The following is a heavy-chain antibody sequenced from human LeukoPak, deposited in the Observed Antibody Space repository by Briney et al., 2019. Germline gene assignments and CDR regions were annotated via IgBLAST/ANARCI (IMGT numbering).Heavy chain of an antibody. CDR1: GFTFSSYA. Sequence: GGSLRLSCAASGFTFSSYAMSWVRQAPGKGLEWVSAISGSGGSTYYADSVKGRFTISRDNSKNTLYLQMNSLRAEDTAVYYCANPYFGVVSAKRNWFDPWGQGTLVTVSS. CDR2: ISGSGGST. CDR3: ANPYFGVVSAKRNWFDP. V-gene: IGHV3-23*01. D-gene: IGHD3-3*01. J-gene: IGHJ5*02.